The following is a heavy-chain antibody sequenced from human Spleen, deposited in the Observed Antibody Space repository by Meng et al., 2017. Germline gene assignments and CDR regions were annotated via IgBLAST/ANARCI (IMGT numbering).Heavy chain of an antibody. V-gene: IGHV3-11*04. J-gene: IGHJ3*02. Sequence: GESLKISCAASGLTFADNYMTWIRQAPGKGLEWLSYIIDSGRITYYADSVKGRFTISRENAGSSLYLQMNSLRVEDTAVYYCARDSRGRGYGAFDIWGQGTMVTVSS. D-gene: IGHD5-18*01. CDR2: IIDSGRIT. CDR1: GLTFADNY. CDR3: ARDSRGRGYGAFDI.